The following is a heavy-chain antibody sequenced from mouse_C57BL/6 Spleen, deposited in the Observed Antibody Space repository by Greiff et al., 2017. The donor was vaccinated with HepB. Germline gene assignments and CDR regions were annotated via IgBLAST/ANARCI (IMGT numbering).Heavy chain of an antibody. D-gene: IGHD1-1*01. CDR3: ARSDYYGSSYWYFDV. Sequence: DVMLVESEGGLVQPGSSMKLSCTASGFTFSDYYMAWVRQVPEKGLEWVANINYDGSSTYYLDSLKSRFIISRDNAKNILYLQMSSLKSEDTATYYWARSDYYGSSYWYFDVWGTGTTVTVSS. V-gene: IGHV5-16*01. CDR2: INYDGSST. CDR1: GFTFSDYY. J-gene: IGHJ1*03.